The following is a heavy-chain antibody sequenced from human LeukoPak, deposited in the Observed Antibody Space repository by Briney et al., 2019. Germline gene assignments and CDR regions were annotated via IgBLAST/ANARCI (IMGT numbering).Heavy chain of an antibody. CDR1: GFTFSSYN. J-gene: IGHJ4*02. CDR3: ARDLSVGAKPNLGFDY. CDR2: ISSSSTYI. V-gene: IGHV3-21*01. Sequence: ASLRLSCSASGFTFSSYNMNWVRQAPGKGLEWVSSISSSSTYIYYADSMKGRFTLSRDNAKNSLYLQMNSLRAEDTAIYYCARDLSVGAKPNLGFDYWGQGTLVTVSS. D-gene: IGHD1-26*01.